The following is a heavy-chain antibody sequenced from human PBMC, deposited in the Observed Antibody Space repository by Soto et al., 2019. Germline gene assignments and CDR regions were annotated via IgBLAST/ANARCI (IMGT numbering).Heavy chain of an antibody. D-gene: IGHD2-15*01. CDR1: GFTFSSYG. Sequence: PGGSLRLSCAASGFTFSSYGMHWVRQAPGKGLEWVAVIWYDGSNKYYADSVKGRFTISRDNSKNTLYLQMNSLRAEDTAVYYCARGLYCSGGSCPGQYGMDAWGQGTTVTVSS. V-gene: IGHV3-33*01. CDR3: ARGLYCSGGSCPGQYGMDA. CDR2: IWYDGSNK. J-gene: IGHJ6*02.